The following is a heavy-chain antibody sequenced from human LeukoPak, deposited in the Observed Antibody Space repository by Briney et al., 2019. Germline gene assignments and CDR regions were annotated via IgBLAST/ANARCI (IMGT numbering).Heavy chain of an antibody. CDR2: IYHTGNT. CDR1: GGSISSDPYY. V-gene: IGHV4-39*01. D-gene: IGHD3-16*02. Sequence: SETLSLTCTVSGGSISSDPYYWGWVRQSPGKGLERIGSIYHTGNTYYNPSLKSLVTISVCTSKNHFSLKLSSVTAADTAVYYCARHWRLITFGGVIVKYYFDYWGQGTLVTVSS. J-gene: IGHJ4*02. CDR3: ARHWRLITFGGVIVKYYFDY.